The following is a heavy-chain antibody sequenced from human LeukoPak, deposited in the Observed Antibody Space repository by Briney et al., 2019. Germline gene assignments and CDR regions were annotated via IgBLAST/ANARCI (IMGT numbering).Heavy chain of an antibody. CDR2: IARDGSHT. Sequence: GRSLRLSCAVSGFTFSTYFMHWVRQAPGKGLEWVADIARDGSHTFYVESVKGRFTISRGNSKNTLYLQMNSLRAEDTAVYFCARERQDTILHSGAFDIWGQGTMVTVSS. D-gene: IGHD2-21*01. J-gene: IGHJ3*02. V-gene: IGHV3-30-3*01. CDR1: GFTFSTYF. CDR3: ARERQDTILHSGAFDI.